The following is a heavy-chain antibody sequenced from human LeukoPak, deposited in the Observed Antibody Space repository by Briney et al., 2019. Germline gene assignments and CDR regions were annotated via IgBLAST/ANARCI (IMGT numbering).Heavy chain of an antibody. Sequence: PGGSLRLSCAASGFTFSSYAMHWVRKAPAKGLEWVAVISYDGSNKYYADSVKGRFTISRDNSKNTLYLQMNSLRAEDTAVYYCARGFTVTTDFRGDYWGQGTLVTVSS. CDR3: ARGFTVTTDFRGDY. V-gene: IGHV3-30*04. CDR2: ISYDGSNK. CDR1: GFTFSSYA. D-gene: IGHD4-11*01. J-gene: IGHJ4*02.